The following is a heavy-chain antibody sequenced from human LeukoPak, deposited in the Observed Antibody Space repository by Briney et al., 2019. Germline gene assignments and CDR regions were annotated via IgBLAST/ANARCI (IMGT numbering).Heavy chain of an antibody. J-gene: IGHJ6*02. CDR1: GGSISSSSYY. CDR3: ARASIVVVPAAIAYYYGMDV. CDR2: IYYSGST. Sequence: SETLSLTCTVSGGSISSSSYYWSWIRQPPGKGLEWIGYIYYSGSTKYNPSLKSRVTISVDTSKNQFSLKLSSVTAADTAVYYCARASIVVVPAAIAYYYGMDVWGQGTTVTVSS. D-gene: IGHD2-2*02. V-gene: IGHV4-61*05.